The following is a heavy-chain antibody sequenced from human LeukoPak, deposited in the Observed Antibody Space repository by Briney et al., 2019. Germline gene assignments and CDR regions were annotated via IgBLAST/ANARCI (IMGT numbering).Heavy chain of an antibody. CDR3: AREEFLGGSSDPIINDY. CDR1: GYTFTGYY. D-gene: IGHD2-15*01. Sequence: GASVKVSCKASGYTFTGYYMHWVRQAPGQGLEWMGWINPNSGGTNYAQKFQGRVTMTRDTSISTAYMELSRLRSDDTAVYYCAREEFLGGSSDPIINDYWGQGTLVTVSS. V-gene: IGHV1-2*02. CDR2: INPNSGGT. J-gene: IGHJ4*02.